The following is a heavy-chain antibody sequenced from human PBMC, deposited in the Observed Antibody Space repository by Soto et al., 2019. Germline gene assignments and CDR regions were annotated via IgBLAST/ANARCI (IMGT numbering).Heavy chain of an antibody. D-gene: IGHD4-17*01. Sequence: QVQLVESGGGVVQPGRSLRLSCAASGFTFSNYGMHWVRQAPGKGLEWVAVISYNGNNKYYADSVQGRFTITRDNSKNTLYLQMNSLRPEDTAVYYCAKYADYGEHRDGLDPWGQGTLVTVCS. V-gene: IGHV3-30*18. J-gene: IGHJ5*02. CDR1: GFTFSNYG. CDR2: ISYNGNNK. CDR3: AKYADYGEHRDGLDP.